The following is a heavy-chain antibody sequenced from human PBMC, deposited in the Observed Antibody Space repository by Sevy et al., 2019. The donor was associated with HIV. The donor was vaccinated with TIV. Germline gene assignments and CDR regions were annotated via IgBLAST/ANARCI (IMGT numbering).Heavy chain of an antibody. CDR2: ISLDGNYK. Sequence: GGSLRLSCAASGFTFSNYDMHWVRQAPGKGLEWVAVISLDGNYKNYAYSVKVRFIMSRDDFKNTLYLQMTSLTPEDTVVYFCTRLFSCGGDCYYLDYWGQGALVTVSS. D-gene: IGHD2-21*02. CDR3: TRLFSCGGDCYYLDY. J-gene: IGHJ4*02. CDR1: GFTFSNYD. V-gene: IGHV3-30-3*01.